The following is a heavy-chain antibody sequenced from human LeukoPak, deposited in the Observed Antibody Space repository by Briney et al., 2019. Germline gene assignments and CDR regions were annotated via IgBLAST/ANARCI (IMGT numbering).Heavy chain of an antibody. CDR3: AREGHEGYDFWSGYYFDY. CDR2: ISSSSSTI. D-gene: IGHD3-3*01. Sequence: PGGSLRLSCAASGFTFSSYSMNWVRQAPGKGLEWVSYISSSSSTIYYADSEKGRFTISRDNAKNSLYLQMNSLRAEDTAVYYCAREGHEGYDFWSGYYFDYWGQGTLVTVSS. CDR1: GFTFSSYS. V-gene: IGHV3-48*01. J-gene: IGHJ4*02.